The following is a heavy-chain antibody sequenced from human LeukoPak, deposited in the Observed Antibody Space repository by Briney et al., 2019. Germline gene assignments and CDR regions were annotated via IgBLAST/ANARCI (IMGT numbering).Heavy chain of an antibody. CDR3: AQDIGDFDVLTAYYGFDH. CDR1: GLTFDDYA. D-gene: IGHD3-9*01. Sequence: PGGSLRLSCAASGLTFDDYAMHWVRQSTGKGLEWVSLISADGDKTYYADSVKGRFPISRDDSKTSLYLQMNSLRTEDTAFYCAQDIGDFDVLTAYYGFDHWGPGTLVTVSS. CDR2: ISADGDKT. V-gene: IGHV3-43*02. J-gene: IGHJ4*02.